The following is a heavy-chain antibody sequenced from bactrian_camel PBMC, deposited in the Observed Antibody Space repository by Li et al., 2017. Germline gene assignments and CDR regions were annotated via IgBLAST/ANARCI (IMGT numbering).Heavy chain of an antibody. D-gene: IGHD6*01. CDR3: AADQLYGTCRDVLDFPA. Sequence: HVQLVESGGGSVQAGGSLRLSCAASGYTFSSKCMGWFRQAPGTEREVVAVISGDGDNTYYGDSVKDRFIITRDKARDLVYLQMIGLQPEDTGIYHCAADQLYGTCRDVLDFPARGQGTQVTVS. CDR1: GYTFSSKC. V-gene: IGHV3-3*01. J-gene: IGHJ4*01. CDR2: ISGDGDNT.